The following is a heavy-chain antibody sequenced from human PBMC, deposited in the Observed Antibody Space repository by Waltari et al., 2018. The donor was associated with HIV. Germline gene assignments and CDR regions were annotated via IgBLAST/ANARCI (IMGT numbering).Heavy chain of an antibody. CDR3: VRDGGGYYDNRGYFGSVQF. J-gene: IGHJ6*02. V-gene: IGHV1-69*01. D-gene: IGHD3-22*01. CDR1: GGAFSSYA. Sequence: QVQLVQSEGGVWKSGSSVKISCQASGGAFSSYAVNWVRQVPGQGLEWMGVISPIFDTTNYAQNLNGRVSISADDKTATVYMELTGLKVEDAGIFYCVRDGGGYYDNRGYFGSVQFWGQGTTIIVSS. CDR2: ISPIFDTT.